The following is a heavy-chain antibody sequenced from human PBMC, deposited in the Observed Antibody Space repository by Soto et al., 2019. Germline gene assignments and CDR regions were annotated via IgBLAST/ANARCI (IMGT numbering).Heavy chain of an antibody. CDR1: GGTFSSYA. CDR3: AAAPYNWNSDY. CDR2: IIPIFGTA. V-gene: IGHV1-69*13. J-gene: IGHJ4*02. Sequence: SVEVSCKASGGTFSSYAMSWVRQAPGQGLEWMGGIIPIFGTANYAQKFQGRVTITADESTSTAYMELSSLRSEDTAVYYCAAAPYNWNSDYWGQGTLVTVSS. D-gene: IGHD1-20*01.